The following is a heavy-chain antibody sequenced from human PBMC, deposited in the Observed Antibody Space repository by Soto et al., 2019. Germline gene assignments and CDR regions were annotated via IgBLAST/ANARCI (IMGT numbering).Heavy chain of an antibody. CDR1: GFTFKNYV. CDR3: AKGSASALPYYFDF. J-gene: IGHJ4*02. Sequence: GGSLRLSCEASGFTFKNYVMSWVRLAPGKGVEWISAISGSSGSTYLADSVKGRFLISRDNSKSTLYLQLSSLRAEDSAVYHCAKGSASALPYYFDFWGQGTLVTVSS. CDR2: ISGSSGST. V-gene: IGHV3-23*01.